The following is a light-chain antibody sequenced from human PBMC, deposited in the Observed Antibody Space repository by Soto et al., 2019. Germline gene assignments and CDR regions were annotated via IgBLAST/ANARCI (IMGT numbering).Light chain of an antibody. CDR1: QSVDIN. J-gene: IGKJ5*01. CDR2: EAS. V-gene: IGKV3-15*01. Sequence: EIVLTQSPVTLSASPGERVTLSCRASQSVDINLAWYQQKPGQAPRLLISEASTRASDIPSRFSGSGSGTDFTLTISRLEPEDFALYYCQHYQVGQPIAFGRGTRLEIK. CDR3: QHYQVGQPIA.